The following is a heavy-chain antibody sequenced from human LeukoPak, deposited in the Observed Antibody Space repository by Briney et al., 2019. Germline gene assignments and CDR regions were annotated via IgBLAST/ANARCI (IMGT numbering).Heavy chain of an antibody. V-gene: IGHV4-39*01. J-gene: IGHJ4*02. CDR1: GGSISSSSYY. CDR3: ARHSEDVVAEFTAMFFDY. D-gene: IGHD5-18*01. Sequence: SETLSLTCTVSGGSISSSSYYWGWIRQPPGKGLEWIGSIYYSGSTYYNPSLKSRVTISVDTSKNQFSLKLSSVTAADTAVYYCARHSEDVVAEFTAMFFDYWGQGTLVTVSS. CDR2: IYYSGST.